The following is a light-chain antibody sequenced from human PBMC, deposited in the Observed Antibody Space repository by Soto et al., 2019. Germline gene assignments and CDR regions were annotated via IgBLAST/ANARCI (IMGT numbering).Light chain of an antibody. J-gene: IGKJ5*01. CDR2: KAS. CDR1: QSISIW. Sequence: DMQMTQSPCTLSASVGDRVTITCRASQSISIWLAWYQQKPGKAPRLLIYKASSLESGVPSRFSGSGSGTEFTLTISSLQPDDFATYYCQQYNTYPYTFGQGTRLEIK. CDR3: QQYNTYPYT. V-gene: IGKV1-5*03.